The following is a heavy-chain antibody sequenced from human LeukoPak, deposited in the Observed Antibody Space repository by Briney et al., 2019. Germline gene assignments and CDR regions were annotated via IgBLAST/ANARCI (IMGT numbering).Heavy chain of an antibody. Sequence: ASVKVSCKASGYTFTGYYMHWVRQAPGQGLEWMGIINPSGGSTSYAQKFQGRVTMTRDMSTSTVYMELSSLRSEDTAVYYCARDVSTKAAAGTEYYYYYMDVWGKGTTVTVSS. J-gene: IGHJ6*03. V-gene: IGHV1-46*01. CDR1: GYTFTGYY. D-gene: IGHD6-13*01. CDR2: INPSGGST. CDR3: ARDVSTKAAAGTEYYYYYMDV.